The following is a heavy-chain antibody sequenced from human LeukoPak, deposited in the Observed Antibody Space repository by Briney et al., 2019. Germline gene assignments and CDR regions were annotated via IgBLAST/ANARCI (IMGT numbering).Heavy chain of an antibody. CDR1: GGSISSYY. CDR3: ARETQSYRDLYYYYYMDV. Sequence: PSETLSLTCTVSGGSISSYYWSWIRQPAGKGLEWIGRTYTSGSTNYNPSLKSRVTMSVDTSKNQFSLKLSSVTAADTAVYYCARETQSYRDLYYYYYMDVWGKGTTVTISS. J-gene: IGHJ6*03. CDR2: TYTSGST. D-gene: IGHD1-26*01. V-gene: IGHV4-4*07.